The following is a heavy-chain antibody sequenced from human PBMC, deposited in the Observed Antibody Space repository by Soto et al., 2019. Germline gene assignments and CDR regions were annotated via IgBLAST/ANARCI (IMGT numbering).Heavy chain of an antibody. CDR3: ARWSYLDY. D-gene: IGHD3-3*01. CDR2: ISGSDGKT. Sequence: WWSLRLSCASSGFSFGSYALSWVRQAPGKGLGWVSTISGSDGKTFYADSLKGRFSISRDTSQSTLYLQMNSLRADDTAMYYCARWSYLDYWGQGTRVTVS. CDR1: GFSFGSYA. V-gene: IGHV3-23*01. J-gene: IGHJ4*02.